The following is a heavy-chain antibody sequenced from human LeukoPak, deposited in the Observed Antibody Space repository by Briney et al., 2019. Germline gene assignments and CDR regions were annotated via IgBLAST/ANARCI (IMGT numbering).Heavy chain of an antibody. CDR3: AKDEQWLVPRLWEDAFDI. Sequence: PGGSLRLSCAASGFTFSSYGMHWVRLAPGKGLEWVAFIRYDGSNKYYADSVKGRFTISRDNSKNTLYLQMNSLRAEDTAVYYCAKDEQWLVPRLWEDAFDIWGQGTMVTVSS. D-gene: IGHD6-19*01. CDR1: GFTFSSYG. V-gene: IGHV3-30*02. CDR2: IRYDGSNK. J-gene: IGHJ3*02.